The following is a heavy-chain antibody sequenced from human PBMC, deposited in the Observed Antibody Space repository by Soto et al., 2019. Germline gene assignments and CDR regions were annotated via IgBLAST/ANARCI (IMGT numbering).Heavy chain of an antibody. V-gene: IGHV3-64*02. Sequence: EVQLVESGEGLVQPGGSLRLSCAASGFTFSSYNIHWIRQAPGKGLEFFSAISRSGDRTYYADSVKGRFTITRDNSKNTVWLQMGSLRAEDMAVYYCARARCSSGQCYYFDYWGRGALVSVSS. J-gene: IGHJ4*02. CDR2: ISRSGDRT. D-gene: IGHD2-15*01. CDR3: ARARCSSGQCYYFDY. CDR1: GFTFSSYN.